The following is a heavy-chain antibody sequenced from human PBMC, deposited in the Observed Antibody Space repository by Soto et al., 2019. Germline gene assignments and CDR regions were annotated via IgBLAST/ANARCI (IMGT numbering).Heavy chain of an antibody. CDR2: IYHSGST. D-gene: IGHD3-9*01. CDR1: GGSMSSGGYS. V-gene: IGHV4-30-2*01. CDR3: ARTVRLYYDILTGYPYYFDY. Sequence: SETLSLTCAVSGGSMSSGGYSWSWIRQPPGKGLEWIGYIYHSGSTYYNPSLKSRVTISVDRSKNQFSLKLSSVTAADTAVYYCARTVRLYYDILTGYPYYFDYWGQGTLVTVSS. J-gene: IGHJ4*02.